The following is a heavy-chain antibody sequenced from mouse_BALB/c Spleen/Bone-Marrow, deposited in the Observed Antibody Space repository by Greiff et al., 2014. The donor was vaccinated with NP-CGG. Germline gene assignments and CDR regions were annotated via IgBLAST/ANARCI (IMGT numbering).Heavy chain of an antibody. D-gene: IGHD1-1*01. V-gene: IGHV1-4*01. CDR1: GYTFTTHT. CDR2: IIPSSGYT. Sequence: VQLQESGAELARPGASVKMSCKASGYTFTTHTIHWMKQRPGQGLEWIGYIIPSSGYTNYNQKFKDKATLTADKSSSTAYMQLSSLTPEDSAVYYCAIRYYAMDYWGQGTSVTVSS. J-gene: IGHJ4*01. CDR3: AIRYYAMDY.